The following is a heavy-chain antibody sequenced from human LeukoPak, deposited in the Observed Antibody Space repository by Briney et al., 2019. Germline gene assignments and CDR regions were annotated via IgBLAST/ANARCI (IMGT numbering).Heavy chain of an antibody. CDR3: ARADASRWFDY. Sequence: ASVKVSCKASGYTFTGSYMHWVRQAPGQGLEWMGWINANSGDTGYAQKFQGRVTMTRDTSVSTAYMELSRLRSDDTAVYFCARADASRWFDYWGQGALVTVSS. CDR1: GYTFTGSY. D-gene: IGHD2-2*01. CDR2: INANSGDT. V-gene: IGHV1-2*02. J-gene: IGHJ5*01.